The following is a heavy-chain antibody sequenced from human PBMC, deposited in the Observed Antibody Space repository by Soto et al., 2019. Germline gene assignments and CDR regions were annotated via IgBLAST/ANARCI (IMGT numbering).Heavy chain of an antibody. D-gene: IGHD6-13*01. CDR1: GFSFSRKS. CDR2: ISSSSSYI. V-gene: IGHV3-21*01. J-gene: IGHJ6*02. CDR3: ARDLGSSSWYSYYYYGMDV. Sequence: GGSLRLSCAASGFSFSRKSMIWVRQAPGKGLEWVSSISSSSSYIYYADSVKGRFTISRDNAKNSLYLQMNSLRAEDTAVYYCARDLGSSSWYSYYYYGMDVWGQGTTVTVSS.